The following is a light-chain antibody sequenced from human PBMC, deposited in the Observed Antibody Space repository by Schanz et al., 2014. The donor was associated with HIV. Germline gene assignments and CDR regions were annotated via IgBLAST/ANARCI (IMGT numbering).Light chain of an antibody. CDR1: QGISSS. Sequence: DIQVTQSPSSVSASVGDRVTITCRASQGISSSLAWYQQKPGKAPDLLIYAASNLQSGVPSRFSGSGSGTSFTLTITSLQPDDFATYYCQQCVTYPYTFGQGTKLDIK. J-gene: IGKJ2*01. V-gene: IGKV1-12*01. CDR3: QQCVTYPYT. CDR2: AAS.